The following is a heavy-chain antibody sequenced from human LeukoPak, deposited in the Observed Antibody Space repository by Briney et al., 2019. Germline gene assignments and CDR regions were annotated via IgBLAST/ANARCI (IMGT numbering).Heavy chain of an antibody. V-gene: IGHV4-59*01. CDR2: IYYSGRT. Sequence: SETLSLTCSVSGGSISSYYWSWIRQPPGRGLEWIGYIYYSGRTSYNPSLKSRVTMSVDTSKNQFSLKLNSVTAADTAVYYCARGKEVITMLRGLKPGYYFDYWGQGTLVTVSS. D-gene: IGHD3-10*01. J-gene: IGHJ4*02. CDR3: ARGKEVITMLRGLKPGYYFDY. CDR1: GGSISSYY.